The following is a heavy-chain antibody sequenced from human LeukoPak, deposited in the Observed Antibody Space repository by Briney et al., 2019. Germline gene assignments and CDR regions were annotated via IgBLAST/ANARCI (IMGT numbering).Heavy chain of an antibody. CDR2: SYYSGST. CDR1: GGSISSGGYY. V-gene: IGHV4-31*03. D-gene: IGHD3-22*01. Sequence: SETLSLTCTVSGGSISSGGYYCSWVRQHPGDGLEWIGYSYYSGSTYYNPSLKSRVTISIDTSKNQFSLKLSSVTAADTAVYYCARAPYYYDSSGYYYVSNYFDYWGQGTLVTVSS. CDR3: ARAPYYYDSSGYYYVSNYFDY. J-gene: IGHJ4*02.